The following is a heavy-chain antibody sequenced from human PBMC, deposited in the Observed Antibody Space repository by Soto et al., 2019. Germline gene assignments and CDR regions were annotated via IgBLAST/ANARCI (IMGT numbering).Heavy chain of an antibody. CDR3: ARAEDYGSGSYRGYYYYYGMDV. J-gene: IGHJ6*02. CDR1: GGTFSSYA. Sequence: RASVKVSCKASGGTFSSYAISWVRQAPGQGLEWMGGIIPIIGTANYAQKFQGRVTTTADESTSTAYMELSSLRSEDTAVYYCARAEDYGSGSYRGYYYYYGMDVWGQGTTVTVSS. D-gene: IGHD3-10*01. V-gene: IGHV1-69*13. CDR2: IIPIIGTA.